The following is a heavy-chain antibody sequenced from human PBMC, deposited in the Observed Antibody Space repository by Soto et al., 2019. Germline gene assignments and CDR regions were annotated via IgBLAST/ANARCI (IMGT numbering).Heavy chain of an antibody. CDR2: ISNDGTNK. Sequence: QVQLVESGGGVVRPGRSLRLSCAASRFSFSSYGIHWVRQAPGKGLEWVAVISNDGTNKYYADSVKGRFTISRDNSKKTLYLKMNSLRTEDTAVYYCAKNNDPRAYYYYAMDVWGQGTTVTVSS. V-gene: IGHV3-30*18. CDR3: AKNNDPRAYYYYAMDV. CDR1: RFSFSSYG. J-gene: IGHJ6*02. D-gene: IGHD1-1*01.